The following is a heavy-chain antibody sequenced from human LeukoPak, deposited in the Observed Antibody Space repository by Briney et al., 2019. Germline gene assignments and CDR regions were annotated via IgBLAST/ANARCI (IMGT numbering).Heavy chain of an antibody. V-gene: IGHV3-49*04. CDR2: IRSKAYGGTT. Sequence: GGSLRLSCAASGFTFSSYGMSWVRQAPGKGLEWVGFIRSKAYGGTTEYAASVKGRFTISRDDSKSIAYLQMNSLKTEDTAVYYCTRYYDFWSGYSTTFDYWGQGTLVTVSS. CDR3: TRYYDFWSGYSTTFDY. D-gene: IGHD3-3*01. CDR1: GFTFSSYG. J-gene: IGHJ4*02.